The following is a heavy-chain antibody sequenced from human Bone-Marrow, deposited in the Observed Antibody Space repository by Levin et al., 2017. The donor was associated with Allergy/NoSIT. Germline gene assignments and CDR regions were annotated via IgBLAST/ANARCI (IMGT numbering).Heavy chain of an antibody. J-gene: IGHJ4*02. CDR2: VIPVFGTT. V-gene: IGHV1-69*13. CDR1: GGTFSTFA. Sequence: SVKVSCKPSGGTFSTFAISWLRQAPGQGLEWMGGVIPVFGTTNYAQRFQDRVTITADESTNTVYMDLGSLTSADTAMYFCASPSESMTETFVFDYWGQGTLVTVSS. D-gene: IGHD2/OR15-2a*01. CDR3: ASPSESMTETFVFDY.